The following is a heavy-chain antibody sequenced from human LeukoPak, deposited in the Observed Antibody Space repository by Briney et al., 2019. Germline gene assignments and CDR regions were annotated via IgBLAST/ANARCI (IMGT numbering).Heavy chain of an antibody. CDR2: IYHSGST. CDR3: ARRYSWDDYVWGSYRLSGGFNWFDP. D-gene: IGHD3-16*02. Sequence: PSETLSLTCTVSGYSISSGYYWGWIRQPPGKGLEWIGSIYHSGSTYYNPSLKSRVTISVDTPKNQLSLKLSSVTAADTAVYYCARRYSWDDYVWGSYRLSGGFNWFDPWGQGTLVTVSS. CDR1: GYSISSGYY. V-gene: IGHV4-38-2*02. J-gene: IGHJ5*02.